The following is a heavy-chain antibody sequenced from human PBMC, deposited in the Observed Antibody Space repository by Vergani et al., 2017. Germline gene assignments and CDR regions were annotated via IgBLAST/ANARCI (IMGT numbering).Heavy chain of an antibody. CDR3: AGVRLLHYDSSGYYPADYFDY. CDR1: GYTFTSYA. CDR2: INAGNGNT. J-gene: IGHJ4*02. V-gene: IGHV1-3*01. Sequence: QVQLVQSGAEVKKPGASVKVSCKASGYTFTSYAMHWVRQAPGQRLEWMGWINAGNGNTKYSQKFQGRVTITRDTSASTAYMELSSLRSEDTAVYYCAGVRLLHYDSSGYYPADYFDYWGQGTLVTVSS. D-gene: IGHD3-22*01.